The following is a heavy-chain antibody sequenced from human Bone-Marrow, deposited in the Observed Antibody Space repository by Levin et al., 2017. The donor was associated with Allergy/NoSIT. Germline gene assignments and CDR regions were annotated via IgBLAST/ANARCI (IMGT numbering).Heavy chain of an antibody. CDR3: ARVVPGIAVAGSQASPRTRDYYYGMDV. J-gene: IGHJ6*02. Sequence: GGSLRLSCAASGFTFSSYSMNWVRQAPGKGLEWVSSISSSSSYIYYADSVKGRFTISRDNAKNSLYLQMNSLRAEDTAVYYCARVVPGIAVAGSQASPRTRDYYYGMDVWGQGTTVTVSS. CDR1: GFTFSSYS. CDR2: ISSSSSYI. D-gene: IGHD6-19*01. V-gene: IGHV3-21*01.